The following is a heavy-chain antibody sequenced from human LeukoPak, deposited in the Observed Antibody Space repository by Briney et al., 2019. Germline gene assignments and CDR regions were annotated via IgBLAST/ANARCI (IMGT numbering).Heavy chain of an antibody. J-gene: IGHJ4*02. V-gene: IGHV6-1*01. D-gene: IGHD5-12*01. Sequence: SQTLSLTCAISGDSVSSNSAAWTWIRQSPSRGLEWLGRTYYRSKWYNDYAVSVKSRITINPDTSKNQFSLQLNSVTPEDTAVYYCAREIVAGVPVEEYYFDYWGQGTLVTVSS. CDR2: TYYRSKWYN. CDR3: AREIVAGVPVEEYYFDY. CDR1: GDSVSSNSAA.